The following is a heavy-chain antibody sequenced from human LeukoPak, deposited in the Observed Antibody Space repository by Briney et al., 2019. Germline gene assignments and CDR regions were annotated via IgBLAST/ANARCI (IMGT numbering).Heavy chain of an antibody. J-gene: IGHJ4*02. CDR1: GFTFSSYA. D-gene: IGHD4-17*01. Sequence: GGSLRLSCAASGFTFSSYAMSWVRQTPVKGLEWVSVISGGGGSTYYADSVKGRFTISRDNSKNTLYLQTNSLRAEDTAVYYCARDDYGETFDYWGQGTLVTVSS. V-gene: IGHV3-23*01. CDR2: ISGGGGST. CDR3: ARDDYGETFDY.